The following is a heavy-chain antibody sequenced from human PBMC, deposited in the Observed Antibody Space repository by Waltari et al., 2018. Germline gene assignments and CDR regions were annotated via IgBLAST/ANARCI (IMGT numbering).Heavy chain of an antibody. CDR2: ISWNSGSI. J-gene: IGHJ4*02. CDR3: AKSVSSGRPAEDYFDY. V-gene: IGHV3-9*03. CDR1: GFTFDDYA. D-gene: IGHD6-19*01. Sequence: EVQLVESGGGLVQPGRSLRLSCAASGFTFDDYAMHWVRQAPGKGLEWVSGISWNSGSIGYGDSVKGRFTISRDNAKNSLYLQMNSLRAEDMALYYCAKSVSSGRPAEDYFDYWGQGTLVTVSS.